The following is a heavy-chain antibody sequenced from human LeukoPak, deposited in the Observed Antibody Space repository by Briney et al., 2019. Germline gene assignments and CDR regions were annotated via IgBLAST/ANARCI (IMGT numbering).Heavy chain of an antibody. D-gene: IGHD6-19*01. Sequence: SETLSLTCTVSGGSISSSSYYWGWIRQPPGKGLEWIGSIYSSGSTYYNPSLKSRVTISVDTSKNQFSLKLSSVTAADTAVYYCARHAQVRYSSGWTYYFDYWGQGTLVTVSS. V-gene: IGHV4-39*01. CDR2: IYSSGST. J-gene: IGHJ4*02. CDR1: GGSISSSSYY. CDR3: ARHAQVRYSSGWTYYFDY.